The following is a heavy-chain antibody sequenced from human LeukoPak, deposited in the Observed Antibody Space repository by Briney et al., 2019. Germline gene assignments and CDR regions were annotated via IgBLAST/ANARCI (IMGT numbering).Heavy chain of an antibody. CDR3: AKEGDYYGSGSYRDGFDI. CDR2: INWNGGST. V-gene: IGHV3-20*04. J-gene: IGHJ3*02. D-gene: IGHD3-10*01. Sequence: PGGSLRLSCAASGFTFDDHGMSWVRQAPGKGLEWVSGINWNGGSTGYADSVKGRFTISRDSFKNTLYLQMNSLRPEDTAVYYCAKEGDYYGSGSYRDGFDIWGQGTRATVSS. CDR1: GFTFDDHG.